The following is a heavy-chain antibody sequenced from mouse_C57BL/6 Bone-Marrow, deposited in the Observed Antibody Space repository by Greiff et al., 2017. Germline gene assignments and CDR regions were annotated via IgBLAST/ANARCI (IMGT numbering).Heavy chain of an antibody. CDR2: IYPRSGNT. V-gene: IGHV1-81*01. D-gene: IGHD1-1*02. CDR3: AIGRWFQDY. Sequence: VKLMESGAELARPGASVKLSCKASGYTFTSYGISWVKQRTGQGLEWIGEIYPRSGNTYYNEKFKGKATLTADKSTSTAYMELRSLTSEDSAVYFCAIGRWFQDYWDQGTTLTVSS. CDR1: GYTFTSYG. J-gene: IGHJ2*01.